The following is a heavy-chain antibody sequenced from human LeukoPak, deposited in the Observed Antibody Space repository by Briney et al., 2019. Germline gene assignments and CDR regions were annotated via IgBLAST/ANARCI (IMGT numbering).Heavy chain of an antibody. CDR2: ISGNGYP. Sequence: GSLRLSCAASGFTLSSYAMNWVRQAPGKGLEWVSAISGNGYPYYADSVKGRFTISRDNSKNTLYLQMNSLRAEDTAVYYCAEDRQWLVPMMWGQGTLVTVSS. J-gene: IGHJ4*02. V-gene: IGHV3-23*01. D-gene: IGHD6-19*01. CDR3: AEDRQWLVPMM. CDR1: GFTLSSYA.